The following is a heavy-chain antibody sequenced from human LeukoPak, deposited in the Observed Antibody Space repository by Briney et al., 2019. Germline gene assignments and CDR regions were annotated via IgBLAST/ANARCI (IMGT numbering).Heavy chain of an antibody. CDR1: GFTFSSYW. V-gene: IGHV3-7*01. CDR2: IKQDGSEK. D-gene: IGHD2-15*01. Sequence: PGGSLRLSCAASGFTFSSYWMSWVRQAPGKGLEWAANIKQDGSEKYYVDSVKGRFTISRDNAKNSLYLQMNSLRAGDTAVYYSARVYCSGGICHFDYWGQGTLVTVSS. CDR3: ARVYCSGGICHFDY. J-gene: IGHJ4*02.